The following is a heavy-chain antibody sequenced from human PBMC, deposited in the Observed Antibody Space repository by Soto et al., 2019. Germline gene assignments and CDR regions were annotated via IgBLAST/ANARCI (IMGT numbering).Heavy chain of an antibody. CDR2: ISAYNGNT. CDR1: GYTFTSYG. V-gene: IGHV1-18*04. D-gene: IGHD3-9*01. J-gene: IGHJ5*02. Sequence: ASVKVSCKASGYTFTSYGISWVRQAPGQGLEWMGWISAYNGNTNYAQKLQGRVTMTTDTSTSTAYMELRSLRPDDTAVYYCAREFFLTGYPSGWFDPWGQGTLVTVSS. CDR3: AREFFLTGYPSGWFDP.